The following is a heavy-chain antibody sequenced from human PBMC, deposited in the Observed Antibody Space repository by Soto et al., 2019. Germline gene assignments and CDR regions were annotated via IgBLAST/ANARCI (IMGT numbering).Heavy chain of an antibody. D-gene: IGHD3-3*01. Sequence: EASVKVSCKASGYTFTSYDINWVRQATGQGLEWMGWMNPNSGNTGYAQKFQGRVTMTRNTSISTAYMELSSLRSEDTAVYYCARVGSYYDFWSGYYTGGYYYGMDVWGQGTTVTVSS. V-gene: IGHV1-8*01. CDR1: GYTFTSYD. CDR2: MNPNSGNT. J-gene: IGHJ6*02. CDR3: ARVGSYYDFWSGYYTGGYYYGMDV.